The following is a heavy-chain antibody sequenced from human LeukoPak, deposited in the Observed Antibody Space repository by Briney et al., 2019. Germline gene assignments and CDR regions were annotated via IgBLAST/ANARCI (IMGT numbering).Heavy chain of an antibody. Sequence: GGSLRLSCAASGFTFSSYAMSWVRQAPGKGLEWVSGISGSGGSTYYADSVKGRFTISRDNSKNTLYLQMSSLRAEDTAVHYCARSSAWGPPFFDPWGQGTLVTVSS. CDR1: GFTFSSYA. CDR2: ISGSGGST. D-gene: IGHD3-16*01. V-gene: IGHV3-23*01. J-gene: IGHJ5*02. CDR3: ARSSAWGPPFFDP.